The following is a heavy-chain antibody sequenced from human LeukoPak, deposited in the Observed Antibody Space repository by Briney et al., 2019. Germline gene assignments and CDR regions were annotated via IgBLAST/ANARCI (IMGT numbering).Heavy chain of an antibody. D-gene: IGHD2-21*02. Sequence: ASVKVSCKASGYLFTGYYIHWVRQAPGQGLEWMGWINAGNGNTKYSQKFQGRVTITRDTSASTAYMELSSLRSEDTAVYYCARGSDSTNYYGMDVWGQGTTVTVSS. J-gene: IGHJ6*02. V-gene: IGHV1-3*01. CDR1: GYLFTGYY. CDR2: INAGNGNT. CDR3: ARGSDSTNYYGMDV.